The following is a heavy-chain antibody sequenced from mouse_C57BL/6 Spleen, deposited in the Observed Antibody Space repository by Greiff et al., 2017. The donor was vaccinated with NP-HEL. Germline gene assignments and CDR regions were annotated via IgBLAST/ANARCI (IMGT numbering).Heavy chain of an antibody. CDR2: ISYSGST. J-gene: IGHJ2*01. CDR3: ARTARIKY. CDR1: GYSITSGYG. Sequence: EVQLQESGPGLVKPSQSLSLPCTVTGYSITSGYGWNWIRQFPGNKLEWMGYISYSGSTNYNPSLKSRIFITRDTAKNQFFLQLNSVTTEDTATYYCARTARIKYWGQGTTLTVSS. D-gene: IGHD1-2*01. V-gene: IGHV3-2*02.